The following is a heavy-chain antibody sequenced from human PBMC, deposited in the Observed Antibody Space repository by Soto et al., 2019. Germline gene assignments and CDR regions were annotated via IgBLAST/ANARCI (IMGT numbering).Heavy chain of an antibody. CDR2: VYYTGST. J-gene: IGHJ4*02. Sequence: SETLSLTCSVSGGSISGSYRSWIRQSPGKGLEWLGYVYYTGSTNYSPSLRSRVSISVDTSKNEFSLRLSSVTAADTAVYFCARSVAVPGAHIDYWGQGTQVTVSS. V-gene: IGHV4-59*01. CDR3: ARSVAVPGAHIDY. CDR1: GGSISGSY. D-gene: IGHD6-19*01.